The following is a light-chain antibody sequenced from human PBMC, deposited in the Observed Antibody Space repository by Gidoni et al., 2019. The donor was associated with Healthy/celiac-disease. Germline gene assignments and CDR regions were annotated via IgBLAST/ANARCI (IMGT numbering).Light chain of an antibody. V-gene: IGLV1-40*01. J-gene: IGLJ2*01. CDR2: GNS. CDR1: SANIRAGND. CDR3: QSYDSRVSGDVV. Sequence: QPVLTPPPSLPGAPAQWAPISRTGTSANIRAGNDVHWSQQLPGTAPKILIYGNSNRPSGVPDRFSGSKSGTSASLAITGLQAEDEADYYCQSYDSRVSGDVVFGGGTKLTVL.